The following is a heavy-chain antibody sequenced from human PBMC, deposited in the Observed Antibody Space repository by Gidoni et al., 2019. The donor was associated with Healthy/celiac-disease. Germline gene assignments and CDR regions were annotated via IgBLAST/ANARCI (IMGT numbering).Heavy chain of an antibody. CDR1: GFTFDDYA. Sequence: EVQLVESGGGLVQPGRSLRLSCAASGFTFDDYAMHWVRPAPGKGLEWVSGLSWNSGSIGYADSVKGRFTISRDNAKNSLYLQMNSLRAEDTALYYCAKDREGEGATGYGMDVWGQGTTVTVSS. J-gene: IGHJ6*02. D-gene: IGHD3-16*01. CDR2: LSWNSGSI. V-gene: IGHV3-9*01. CDR3: AKDREGEGATGYGMDV.